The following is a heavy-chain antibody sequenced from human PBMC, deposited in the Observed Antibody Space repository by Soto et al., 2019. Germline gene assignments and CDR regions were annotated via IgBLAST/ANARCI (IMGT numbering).Heavy chain of an antibody. Sequence: SSVKVSCNASGYTFTCYYMTWVRQAPGQGLEWMGWINPHSGCTNYAQKFQGRVTMTRDTSLSTAYMELSRLRSDDTAVYYCARLRWLVEGDFDYWGQGTLVTVSS. CDR3: ARLRWLVEGDFDY. V-gene: IGHV1-2*02. D-gene: IGHD6-19*01. CDR1: GYTFTCYY. J-gene: IGHJ4*02. CDR2: INPHSGCT.